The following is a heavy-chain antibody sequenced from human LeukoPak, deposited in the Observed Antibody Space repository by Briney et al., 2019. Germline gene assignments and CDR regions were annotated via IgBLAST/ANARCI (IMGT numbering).Heavy chain of an antibody. J-gene: IGHJ4*02. D-gene: IGHD2-15*01. CDR1: VYTFPSYD. CDR3: ARSPHGIDY. CDR2: MNPNSGNT. Sequence: ASVKVSCKASVYTFPSYDINWVRQATGQGLEWMGWMNPNSGNTGYAQKFQGRVTMTRNNSIKTAYMELSSLRSEDTSVYYCARSPHGIDYWGQGTLVTVSS. V-gene: IGHV1-8*01.